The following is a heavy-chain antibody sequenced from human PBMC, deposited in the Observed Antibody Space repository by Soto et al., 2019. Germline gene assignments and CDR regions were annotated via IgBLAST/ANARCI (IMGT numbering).Heavy chain of an antibody. V-gene: IGHV4-31*03. CDR2: IYYSGST. Sequence: KPSETLSLTCTVSGGSISSGGYYWSWIRQHPGKGLEWIGYIYYSGSTYYNPSLKSRVTISVDTSKNQFSLKLSSVTAADTAVYYCARAVRPMVRGVTPFDYWGQGTLVTVSS. CDR1: GGSISSGGYY. D-gene: IGHD3-10*01. CDR3: ARAVRPMVRGVTPFDY. J-gene: IGHJ4*02.